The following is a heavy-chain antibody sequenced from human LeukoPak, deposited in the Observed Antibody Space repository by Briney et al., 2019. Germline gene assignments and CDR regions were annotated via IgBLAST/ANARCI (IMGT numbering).Heavy chain of an antibody. CDR1: GYAISSGYY. D-gene: IGHD2-2*01. CDR2: IYHSGST. Sequence: PSETLSLTCTVPGYAISSGYYWGWLRQPPGKGLEWIGSIYHSGSTYYNPSLKSRVTISVVTSKNQFSLKLSSVTAADTAVYYCARAPGPVYQPIAWFDPWGQGTLVTVSS. V-gene: IGHV4-38-2*02. J-gene: IGHJ5*02. CDR3: ARAPGPVYQPIAWFDP.